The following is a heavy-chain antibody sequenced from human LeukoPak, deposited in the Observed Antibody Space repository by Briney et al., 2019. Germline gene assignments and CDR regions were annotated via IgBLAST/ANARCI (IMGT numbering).Heavy chain of an antibody. Sequence: GGSLRLSCAASGFTVTSNYMSWVRQAPGKGLEWVSVINSGGSNYYDASEKRRCTIFTGNTNNTLDLIMISSRAADTAVYYCAGLLWFGESFDYWGQGTLVTVSS. D-gene: IGHD3-10*01. J-gene: IGHJ4*02. CDR2: INSGGSN. CDR3: AGLLWFGESFDY. CDR1: GFTVTSNY. V-gene: IGHV3-53*01.